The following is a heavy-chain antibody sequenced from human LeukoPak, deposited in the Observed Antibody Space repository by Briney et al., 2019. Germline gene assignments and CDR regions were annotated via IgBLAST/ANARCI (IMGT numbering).Heavy chain of an antibody. Sequence: SETLSLTCTVSGGSISSYYWSWIRQPAGKGLEWIGRIYSTGSTKYSPSLESRLTMSLDTSKDQFSLKLTSVTAADTAVYYCARGVVVAGLRYYFDSWGQGSLVGVSS. CDR3: ARGVVVAGLRYYFDS. D-gene: IGHD6-19*01. V-gene: IGHV4-4*07. J-gene: IGHJ4*02. CDR2: IYSTGST. CDR1: GGSISSYY.